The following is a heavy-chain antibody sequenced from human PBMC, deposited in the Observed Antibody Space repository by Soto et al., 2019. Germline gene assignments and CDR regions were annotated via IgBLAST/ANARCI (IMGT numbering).Heavy chain of an antibody. CDR3: ARGLRKVVIPYYYYGMDV. J-gene: IGHJ6*02. Sequence: AASVKVSCKASGGTFSSYAISWVRQAPGQGLEWMGGIIPIFGTANYAQKFQGRVTITADESTSTAYMELSSLRSEDTAVYYCARGLRKVVIPYYYYGMDVWGQGTTVTVSS. CDR2: IIPIFGTA. V-gene: IGHV1-69*13. D-gene: IGHD3-22*01. CDR1: GGTFSSYA.